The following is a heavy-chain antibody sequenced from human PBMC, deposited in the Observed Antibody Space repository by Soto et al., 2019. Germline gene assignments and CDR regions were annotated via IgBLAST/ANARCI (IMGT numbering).Heavy chain of an antibody. CDR3: ASERAVAGTPYYYGMDV. J-gene: IGHJ6*02. CDR1: GGSFSGYY. Sequence: QVQLQQWGAGLLKPSETLSLTCAVYGGSFSGYYWSWIRQPPGKGLEWIGEINHSGSTNYNPSLKSRVTKAVDTSKNQFSLKLSSVTAADTAVYYCASERAVAGTPYYYGMDVWGQGTTVTVSS. V-gene: IGHV4-34*01. CDR2: INHSGST. D-gene: IGHD6-19*01.